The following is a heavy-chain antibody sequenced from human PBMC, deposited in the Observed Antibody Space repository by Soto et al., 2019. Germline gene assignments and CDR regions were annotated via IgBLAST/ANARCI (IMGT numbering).Heavy chain of an antibody. J-gene: IGHJ5*02. CDR3: ASMWLVSSWFDP. D-gene: IGHD6-19*01. CDR1: GGSVSSGSYY. V-gene: IGHV4-61*01. CDR2: IYYRGST. Sequence: QVQLQESGPGLVKPSETLSLTCTVSGGSVSSGSYYWSWIRQPPGKGLEWIGYIYYRGSTNYNPSPKSRVTISVDTSKNQFSLKLSSVTAADTAVYSCASMWLVSSWFDPWGQGTLVTVSS.